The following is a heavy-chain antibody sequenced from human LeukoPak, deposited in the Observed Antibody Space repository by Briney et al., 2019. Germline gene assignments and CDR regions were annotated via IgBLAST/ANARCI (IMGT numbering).Heavy chain of an antibody. D-gene: IGHD1-1*01. Sequence: PGGSLRLSCAASGFIFRSYVMSWVRQAPGKGLEWVSTISGSGDNIDYADSVKGRFTISRDNSKNTLYLQMNSLRAEDTAVYYCAKALKVNWYYFDSWGQGTLVTVSS. V-gene: IGHV3-23*01. CDR2: ISGSGDNI. J-gene: IGHJ4*02. CDR1: GFIFRSYV. CDR3: AKALKVNWYYFDS.